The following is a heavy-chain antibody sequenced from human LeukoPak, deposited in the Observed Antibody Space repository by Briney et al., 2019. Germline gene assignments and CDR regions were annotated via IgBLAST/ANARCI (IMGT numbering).Heavy chain of an antibody. CDR3: ARTTVTTGGAFDI. V-gene: IGHV1-2*02. CDR2: INPNSVGT. Sequence: ASVKVSCKASGYTFTGYYMHWVRQAPGHGLEWMGWINPNSVGTNYLQKFQGRVTMTRDTSISTAYMELSRLRSDDTAVYYCARTTVTTGGAFDIWGQGTMVTVSS. CDR1: GYTFTGYY. J-gene: IGHJ3*02. D-gene: IGHD4-17*01.